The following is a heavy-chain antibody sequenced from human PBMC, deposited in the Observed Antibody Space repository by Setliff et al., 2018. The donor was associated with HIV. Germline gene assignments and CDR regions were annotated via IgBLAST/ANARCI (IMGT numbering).Heavy chain of an antibody. J-gene: IGHJ6*02. CDR3: ARDNSRWRDYYYYGMDV. CDR1: GFIFSGYD. V-gene: IGHV3-30*04. CDR2: ISSDGNNK. Sequence: GGSLRLSCAASGFIFSGYDMHWVRQAPGKGLEWVALISSDGNNKYDADSVKGRFTISRDNSKNTLYLQMNSLRAEDTAVYYCARDNSRWRDYYYYGMDVWGQGTTVTVSS. D-gene: IGHD6-13*01.